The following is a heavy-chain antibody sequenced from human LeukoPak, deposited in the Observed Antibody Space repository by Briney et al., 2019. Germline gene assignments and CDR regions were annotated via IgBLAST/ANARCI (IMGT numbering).Heavy chain of an antibody. CDR1: GFTFSSYA. V-gene: IGHV3-23*01. J-gene: IGHJ4*02. CDR3: ARDITMTYYFDY. Sequence: GGSLRLSCAASGFTFSSYAMSWVRQAPGKGLEWVSAISGSGGSTYYADSVKGRFTISRDNSKNTLYLQMNSLRAEDTAVYYCARDITMTYYFDYWGQGTLVTVSS. CDR2: ISGSGGST. D-gene: IGHD3-22*01.